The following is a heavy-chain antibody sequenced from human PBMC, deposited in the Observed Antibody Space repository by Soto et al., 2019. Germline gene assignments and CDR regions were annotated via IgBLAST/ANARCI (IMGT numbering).Heavy chain of an antibody. CDR2: IYYRGST. J-gene: IGHJ4*02. CDR1: GGSISSGVHY. V-gene: IGHV4-31*03. Sequence: QVQLQESGPGLVKPSQTLSLTCTVSGGSISSGVHYWSWIRQHPGKGLEWNGYIYYRGSTYYNPSVESRVTISVDTSQSQFSLKLSSVTAADTAVYSCARDVGGYSSSWSPSYFDYWGQGTLVTVSS. CDR3: ARDVGGYSSSWSPSYFDY. D-gene: IGHD6-13*01.